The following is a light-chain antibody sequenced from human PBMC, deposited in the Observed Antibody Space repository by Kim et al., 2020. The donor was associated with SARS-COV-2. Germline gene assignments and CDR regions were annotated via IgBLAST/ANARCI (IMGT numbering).Light chain of an antibody. V-gene: IGLV10-54*04. Sequence: KTAEVPRTGSSIHVGGQGVAWLQQNQGHPPNLLAYRNNNRPSGISERFSASRSGNTASLTITGLQPEDEADYYCSAWDGSLAALLFGGGTQLTVL. J-gene: IGLJ3*02. CDR3: SAWDGSLAALL. CDR2: RNN. CDR1: SIHVGGQG.